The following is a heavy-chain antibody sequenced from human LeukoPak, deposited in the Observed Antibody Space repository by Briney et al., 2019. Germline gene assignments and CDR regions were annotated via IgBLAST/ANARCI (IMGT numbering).Heavy chain of an antibody. D-gene: IGHD6-19*01. CDR2: IYYSGST. J-gene: IGHJ4*02. CDR3: ARHQQWLVFDY. Sequence: SETLSLTCTVSGGSISSGSYYWSWIRQPPGKGLEWIGRIYYSGSTYYNPSLKSRVTISVDTSKNQFSLKLSSVTAADTAVYYCARHQQWLVFDYWGQGTLVTVSS. V-gene: IGHV4-39*01. CDR1: GGSISSGSYY.